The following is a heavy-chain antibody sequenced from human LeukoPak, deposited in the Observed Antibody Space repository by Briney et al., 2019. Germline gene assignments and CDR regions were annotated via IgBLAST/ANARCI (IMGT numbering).Heavy chain of an antibody. J-gene: IGHJ6*03. D-gene: IGHD7-27*01. Sequence: SVKVSCKASGGTLSSYAISWVRQAPGQGLEWMGGIIPIFGTANYAQKFQGRVTITADESTSTAYMELSSLRSEDTAVYYCARPRSLGYYYYYMDVWGKGTTVTVSS. V-gene: IGHV1-69*13. CDR1: GGTLSSYA. CDR2: IIPIFGTA. CDR3: ARPRSLGYYYYYMDV.